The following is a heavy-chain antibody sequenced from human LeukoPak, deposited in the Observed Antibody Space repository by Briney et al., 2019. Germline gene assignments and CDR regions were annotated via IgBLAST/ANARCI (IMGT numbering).Heavy chain of an antibody. V-gene: IGHV3-33*05. CDR2: ISYDGGQK. J-gene: IGHJ4*02. Sequence: GGSLRLSCTASGFTFTHYGFPWVRQAPGKGLEWVALISYDGGQKYYADSVKGRFTISRDNTKNTLDLQMNSLRVEDTAVYYCARDPSLRVTLDYWGQGTLVTVSS. CDR1: GFTFTHYG. D-gene: IGHD4-4*01. CDR3: ARDPSLRVTLDY.